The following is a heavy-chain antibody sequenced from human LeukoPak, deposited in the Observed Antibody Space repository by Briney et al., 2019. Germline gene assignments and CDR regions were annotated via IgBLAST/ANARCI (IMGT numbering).Heavy chain of an antibody. J-gene: IGHJ4*02. CDR3: ATAPYDILTGYYYFDY. V-gene: IGHV1-69*06. D-gene: IGHD3-9*01. CDR2: IIPIFGTA. Sequence: ASVKVSCKASGGTFSSYAISWVRQAPGQGLEWMGGIIPIFGTANYAQKFQGRVTMTEDTSTDTAYMELSSLRSEDTAVYYCATAPYDILTGYYYFDYWGQGTLVTVSS. CDR1: GGTFSSYA.